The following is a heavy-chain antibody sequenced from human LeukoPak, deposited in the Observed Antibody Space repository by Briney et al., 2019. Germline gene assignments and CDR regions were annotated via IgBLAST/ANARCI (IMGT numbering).Heavy chain of an antibody. Sequence: GGSLRLSCAASGFTFSSYAMSWVRQAPGKGLEWVAFIRYDGSNKYYADSVKGRFTISRDNSKNTLYLQMNSLRAEDTAVYYCAKEGRAGYYWGYYYYMDVWGKGTTVTISS. J-gene: IGHJ6*03. CDR2: IRYDGSNK. D-gene: IGHD3-9*01. V-gene: IGHV3-30*02. CDR3: AKEGRAGYYWGYYYYMDV. CDR1: GFTFSSYA.